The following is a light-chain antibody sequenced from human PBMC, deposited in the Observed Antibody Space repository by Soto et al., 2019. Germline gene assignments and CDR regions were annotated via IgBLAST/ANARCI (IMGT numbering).Light chain of an antibody. J-gene: IGLJ1*01. CDR2: NNN. Sequence: SVLTQPPSESGTPGQTVTISCSGGSSNIGTNAVNWYQQLPGTAPKLLIYNNNQRPSGVPDRFSGSKSGTSASLAISGLQSEDEADYYCAAWDDSLNGYVFGTGTKVTVL. V-gene: IGLV1-44*01. CDR1: SSNIGTNA. CDR3: AAWDDSLNGYV.